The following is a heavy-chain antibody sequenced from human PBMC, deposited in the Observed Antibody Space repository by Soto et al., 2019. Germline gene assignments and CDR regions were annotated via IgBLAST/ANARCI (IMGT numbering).Heavy chain of an antibody. D-gene: IGHD1-26*01. CDR3: ARSILGATTRDYYYGMDV. CDR1: GFTFSSYS. J-gene: IGHJ6*02. V-gene: IGHV3-21*01. CDR2: ISSSSSYI. Sequence: GGSLRLSCAASGFTFSSYSMNWVRQAPGKGLEWVSSISSSSSYIYYADSVKGRFTISRDNAKNSLYLQMNSLRAEDTAVYYCARSILGATTRDYYYGMDVWGQGTTVTVSS.